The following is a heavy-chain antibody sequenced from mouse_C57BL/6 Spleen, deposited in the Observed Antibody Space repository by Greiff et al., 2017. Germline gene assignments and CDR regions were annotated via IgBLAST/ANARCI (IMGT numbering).Heavy chain of an antibody. CDR1: GFNIKDYY. CDR3: TYYRGDYYDMDY. V-gene: IGHV14-2*01. J-gene: IGHJ4*01. D-gene: IGHD2-12*01. CDR2: IDPEDGET. Sequence: VQLQQSGAELVKPGASVKLSCTASGFNIKDYYMHWVKQRTEQGLEWIGRIDPEDGETKYASKFQGKATITADTSSNTAYLQLSSLTSEDTAVYYCTYYRGDYYDMDYWGQGTSVTVSS.